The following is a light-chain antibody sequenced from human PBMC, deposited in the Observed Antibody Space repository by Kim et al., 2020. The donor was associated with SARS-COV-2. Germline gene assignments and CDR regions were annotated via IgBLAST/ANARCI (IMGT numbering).Light chain of an antibody. V-gene: IGKV3-20*01. CDR1: QTIYNSY. CDR3: QQYDTSKT. CDR2: DSS. Sequence: LSPGERVTRSCRASQTIYNSYLAWYQQKPAQAPRLLIYDSSTRATGIPDRFSGSGSGTDFTLTISRLEPEDVAVYYCQQYDTSKTFGQGTKVDIK. J-gene: IGKJ1*01.